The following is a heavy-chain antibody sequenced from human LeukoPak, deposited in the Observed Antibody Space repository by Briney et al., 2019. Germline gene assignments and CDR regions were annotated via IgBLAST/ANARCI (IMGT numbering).Heavy chain of an antibody. V-gene: IGHV3-21*01. J-gene: IGHJ4*02. CDR1: GFSFSSYT. CDR2: IRSSSSYI. Sequence: GGSLRLSCAASGFSFSSYTMNWVRQAPGKELEWVSSIRSSSSYIYYADSLKGRFTISRDNAKNSLYLQMNSLRAEDTAVYYCARDPQGYRSSWFDYWGQGTLVTASS. CDR3: ARDPQGYRSSWFDY. D-gene: IGHD6-13*01.